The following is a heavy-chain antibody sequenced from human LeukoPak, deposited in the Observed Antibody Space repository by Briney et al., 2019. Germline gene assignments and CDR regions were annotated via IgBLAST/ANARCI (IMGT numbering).Heavy chain of an antibody. CDR3: ARETEAFDN. J-gene: IGHJ4*02. CDR1: GFTFSSYA. Sequence: GGSLRLSCAASGFTFSSYAMHWVRQAPGKGLEWVAVISYDGSNYWYAGSVKGRFTISRDNSKNTLYLQMNSLGAEDTAVFYCARETEAFDNWGQGTLVTVSS. V-gene: IGHV3-30-3*01. CDR2: ISYDGSNY.